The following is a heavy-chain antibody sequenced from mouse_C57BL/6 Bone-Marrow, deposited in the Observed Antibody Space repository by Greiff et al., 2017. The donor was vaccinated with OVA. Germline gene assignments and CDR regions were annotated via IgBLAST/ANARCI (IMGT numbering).Heavy chain of an antibody. V-gene: IGHV1-52*01. CDR3: ARSTGIYYGNPAWFAY. CDR1: GYTFTSYW. D-gene: IGHD2-1*01. CDR2: IDPSDSET. J-gene: IGHJ3*01. Sequence: VQLQQPGAELVRPGSSVKLSCKASGYTFTSYWMHWVKQRPIQGLEWIGNIDPSDSETHYNQKFKDKATLTVDKSSSTAYMQLSSLTSEDSAVYYCARSTGIYYGNPAWFAYWGQGTLVTVSA.